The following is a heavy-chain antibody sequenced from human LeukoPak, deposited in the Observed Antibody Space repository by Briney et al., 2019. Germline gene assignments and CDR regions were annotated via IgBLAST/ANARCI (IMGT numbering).Heavy chain of an antibody. CDR2: IVVGSGNT. V-gene: IGHV1-58*01. CDR1: GFTFTSSA. D-gene: IGHD1-26*01. J-gene: IGHJ4*02. CDR3: AADGSYPTPFDY. Sequence: ASVKVSCKASGFTFTSSAVQWVRQARGQRLEWIGWIVVGSGNTNYAQKFQEGVTITRDMSTSTAYMELSSLRSEDTAVYYCAADGSYPTPFDYWGQGTLVTVSS.